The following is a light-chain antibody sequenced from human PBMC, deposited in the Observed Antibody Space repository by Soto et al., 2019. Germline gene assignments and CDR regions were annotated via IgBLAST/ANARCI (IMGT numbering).Light chain of an antibody. CDR1: SSDPGGYNY. CDR2: DVS. CDR3: SSYTSSSTPALYV. J-gene: IGLJ1*01. Sequence: QSVLTQPASVSGSPGQSITISCTGASSDPGGYNYVSWYQQHPGKAPKLMIYDVSNRPSGVSNRFSGSKSGNTASLTISGLQAEDEADYYCSSYTSSSTPALYVFGTGTKVTVL. V-gene: IGLV2-14*01.